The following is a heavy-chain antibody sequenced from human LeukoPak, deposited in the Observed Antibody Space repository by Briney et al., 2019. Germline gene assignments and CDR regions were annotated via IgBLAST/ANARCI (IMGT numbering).Heavy chain of an antibody. V-gene: IGHV3-23*01. J-gene: IGHJ4*02. CDR1: GFTFSSYA. CDR2: ISGSGGST. D-gene: IGHD6-13*01. Sequence: GGSLRLSCAASGFTFSSYAMSWVRQAPGKGLEWVSAISGSGGSTYYADSAKGRFTISRDNSKNTLYLQMNSLRAEDTAVYYCAKGYSSSWYVGGFDYWGQGTLVTVSS. CDR3: AKGYSSSWYVGGFDY.